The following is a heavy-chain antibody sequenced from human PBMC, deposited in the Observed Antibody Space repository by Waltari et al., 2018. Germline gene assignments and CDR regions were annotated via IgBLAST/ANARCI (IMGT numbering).Heavy chain of an antibody. Sequence: EVHLVQSGGGLIQPGGSLRLSCGFSGFTFKNYWMTWVHQAPGKGLEWVANINQDGRDKNYVDSVEGRFTISRDNAQNSVYLQMNSLRAEDTAVYYCARDVPNGYFDYWGSGTLVTVSS. CDR2: INQDGRDK. V-gene: IGHV3-7*01. D-gene: IGHD1-1*01. CDR3: ARDVPNGYFDY. CDR1: GFTFKNYW. J-gene: IGHJ4*02.